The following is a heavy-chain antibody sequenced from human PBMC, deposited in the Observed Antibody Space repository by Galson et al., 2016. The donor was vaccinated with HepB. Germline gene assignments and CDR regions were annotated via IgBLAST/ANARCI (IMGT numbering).Heavy chain of an antibody. CDR3: ARDENGGWAFDM. J-gene: IGHJ3*02. D-gene: IGHD3-16*01. CDR2: INPSDDST. Sequence: SVKVSCKASGYTFTSYYMHWVRQAPGQGLEWMGIINPSDDSTTYAQKFQGRLSMSGDTPTRTVYMELSSLRSDDTAVYYCARDENGGWAFDMWGQGTVVTVSS. CDR1: GYTFTSYY. V-gene: IGHV1-46*01.